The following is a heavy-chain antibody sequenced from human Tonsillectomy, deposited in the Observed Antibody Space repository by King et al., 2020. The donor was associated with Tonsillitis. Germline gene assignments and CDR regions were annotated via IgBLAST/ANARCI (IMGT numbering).Heavy chain of an antibody. V-gene: IGHV3-7*03. CDR1: GFTFRSYW. Sequence: VQLVESGGGLVQPGGSLRLSCAGSGFTFRSYWMSWVRQAPGKGLEWVGNINQDGSEKYYVDSVKGRFTISRENAKDSLYLQMNSLRAEDTAVYYCARVAGGYSNYMGVWGKGTTVTVSS. J-gene: IGHJ6*03. CDR3: ARVAGGYSNYMGV. D-gene: IGHD4-11*01. CDR2: INQDGSEK.